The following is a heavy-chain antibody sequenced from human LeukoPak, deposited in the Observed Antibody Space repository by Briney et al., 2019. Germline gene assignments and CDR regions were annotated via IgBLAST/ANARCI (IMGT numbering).Heavy chain of an antibody. Sequence: GGSLRLSCAASGFTFSSYAMHWVRQAPGKGLEWVAVISYDGSNKYYADSVKGRFTISRDNSKNTLYLQMNSLRAEDTAVYYCARAPFGELSGYFDYWGQGTLVTVSS. D-gene: IGHD3-10*01. J-gene: IGHJ4*02. CDR3: ARAPFGELSGYFDY. V-gene: IGHV3-30-3*01. CDR2: ISYDGSNK. CDR1: GFTFSSYA.